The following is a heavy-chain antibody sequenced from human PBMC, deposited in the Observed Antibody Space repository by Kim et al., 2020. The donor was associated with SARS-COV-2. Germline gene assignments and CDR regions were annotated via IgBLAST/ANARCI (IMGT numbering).Heavy chain of an antibody. J-gene: IGHJ4*02. CDR1: GGSISSYY. Sequence: SETLSLTCTVSGGSISSYYWSWIRQPPGKGLEWIAYIYYSGSTNYNPSLKSRVTISVDTSKNQFSLNLSSVTAADTAVYYCARSAVNTAMVVYYFDYWGQGTMPNDSS. V-gene: IGHV4-59*01. CDR2: IYYSGST. CDR3: ARSAVNTAMVVYYFDY. D-gene: IGHD5-18*01.